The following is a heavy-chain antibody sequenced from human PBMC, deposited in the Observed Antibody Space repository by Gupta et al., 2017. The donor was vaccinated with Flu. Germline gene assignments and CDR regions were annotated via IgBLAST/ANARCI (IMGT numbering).Heavy chain of an antibody. CDR2: IKQDGSEK. CDR3: ARDLGVTLNTNFDY. V-gene: IGHV3-7*04. D-gene: IGHD2-21*02. Sequence: EVQLVESGGGLVQPGGSLRLSCAASGSTSSSYWMSWVRQAPGKGLEWVANIKQDGSEKYYVDSVKGRFTISRDNAKNSLYLQMNSLRAEDTAVYYCARDLGVTLNTNFDYWGQGTLVTVSS. J-gene: IGHJ4*02. CDR1: GSTSSSYW.